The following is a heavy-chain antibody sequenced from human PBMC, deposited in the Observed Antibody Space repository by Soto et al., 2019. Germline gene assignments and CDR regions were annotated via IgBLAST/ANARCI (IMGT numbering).Heavy chain of an antibody. V-gene: IGHV3-30*18. D-gene: IGHD5-12*01. CDR1: GLTFSSYG. CDR3: AKEEHGYILDY. CDR2: ISNDGNNK. Sequence: QVQLVESGGGVVQPGRSLRLSCVASGLTFSSYGMHWVRQAPGKGLEWVAVISNDGNNKNYGDSVKGRFTISRDNSKNTLYLQMSSLRPEDTAVYYCAKEEHGYILDYWGQGTLVTVSS. J-gene: IGHJ4*02.